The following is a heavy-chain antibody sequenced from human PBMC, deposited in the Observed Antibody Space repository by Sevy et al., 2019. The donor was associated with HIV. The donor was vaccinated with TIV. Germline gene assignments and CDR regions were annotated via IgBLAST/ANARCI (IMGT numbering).Heavy chain of an antibody. CDR2: ISSSGSTI. CDR3: ARELSIGDPDY. J-gene: IGHJ4*02. CDR1: GFTFSDYY. Sequence: GGSLRLSCAASGFTFSDYYMSWIRQAPGKGLEGVSYISSSGSTIYYADSVKGRFTISRDNAKNSLYLQMNSLGAEDTAVYYCARELSIGDPDYWGQGTLVTVSS. D-gene: IGHD4-17*01. V-gene: IGHV3-11*01.